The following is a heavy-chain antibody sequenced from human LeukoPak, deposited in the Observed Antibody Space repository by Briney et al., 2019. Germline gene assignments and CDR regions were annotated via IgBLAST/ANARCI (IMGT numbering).Heavy chain of an antibody. CDR3: AAHTYYFSSGSFGH. CDR1: EYSFTSYD. CDR2: MNPSSGNT. V-gene: IGHV1-8*01. D-gene: IGHD3-10*01. J-gene: IGHJ4*02. Sequence: GASAKVSCKASEYSFTSYDINWVRQATGQGPEWIGWMNPSSGNTGYAQRFQGRVTMTRDTSTSTAYLELSSLRSEDTAVYYCAAHTYYFSSGSFGHWGQGTLVTVSS.